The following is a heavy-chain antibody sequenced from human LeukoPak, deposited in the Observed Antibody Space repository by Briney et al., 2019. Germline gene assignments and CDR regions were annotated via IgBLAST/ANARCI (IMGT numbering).Heavy chain of an antibody. CDR3: ARQYDSSGSIDY. CDR1: GGSISSYY. J-gene: IGHJ4*02. Sequence: SETLSLTCTVSGGSISSYYWSWIRQPPGKGLEWIGYIYYSGSTNYNSSLKSRVTISVDTSKNQFSLKLSSVTAADTAVYYCARQYDSSGSIDYWGQGTLVTVSS. CDR2: IYYSGST. D-gene: IGHD3-22*01. V-gene: IGHV4-59*08.